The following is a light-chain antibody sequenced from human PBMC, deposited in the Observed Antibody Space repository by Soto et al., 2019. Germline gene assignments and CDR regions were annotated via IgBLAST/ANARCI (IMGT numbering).Light chain of an antibody. J-gene: IGKJ1*01. CDR3: QQYDSSPRT. V-gene: IGKV3-20*01. Sequence: ENVLTQSPGTLSLSPGESATLSCRASQSVSSYSLAWYQQKPGQAPRLVMYGTSNRATGIPDRFSGSGSGTDFTLTISRLEPEDFAVYDGQQYDSSPRTFGQGTKVDIK. CDR1: QSVSSYS. CDR2: GTS.